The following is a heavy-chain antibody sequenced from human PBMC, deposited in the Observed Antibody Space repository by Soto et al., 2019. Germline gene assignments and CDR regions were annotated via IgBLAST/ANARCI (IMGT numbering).Heavy chain of an antibody. J-gene: IGHJ4*02. Sequence: GGSLRLSCAASGFTFSDYYMSWIRQAPGKGLEWVSYISSSGSTIYYADSVKGRFTISRDNAKNSLYLQMNSLGAEDTAVYYCAKSYYDFWSGYYVFDYWGQGTLVTVSS. CDR1: GFTFSDYY. D-gene: IGHD3-3*01. CDR3: AKSYYDFWSGYYVFDY. CDR2: ISSSGSTI. V-gene: IGHV3-11*01.